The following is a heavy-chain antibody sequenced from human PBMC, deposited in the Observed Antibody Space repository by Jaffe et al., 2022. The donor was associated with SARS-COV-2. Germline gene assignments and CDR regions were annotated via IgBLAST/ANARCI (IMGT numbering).Heavy chain of an antibody. V-gene: IGHV3-23*01. Sequence: EVQLLESGGGLVQPGGSLRLSCAASGFTFSSYAMSWVRQAPGKGLEWVSAISGSGGSTYYADSVKGRFTISRDNSKNTLYLQMNSLRAEDTAVYYCANAMTTVTTAFWYDSSGYYYFDYWGQGTLVTVSS. CDR1: GFTFSSYA. CDR3: ANAMTTVTTAFWYDSSGYYYFDY. J-gene: IGHJ4*02. CDR2: ISGSGGST. D-gene: IGHD3-22*01.